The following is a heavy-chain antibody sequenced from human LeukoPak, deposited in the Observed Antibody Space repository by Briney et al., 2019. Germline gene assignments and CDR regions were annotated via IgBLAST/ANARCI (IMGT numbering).Heavy chain of an antibody. Sequence: GASVKVSCKASGYTFTGYYMHWVRQAPGQGLGWMGWINPNSGGTNYAQKFQGRVTMTGDTSISTAYMELSRLRSDDTAVYYCARDQIAATDDFDYWGQGTLVTVSS. CDR1: GYTFTGYY. CDR2: INPNSGGT. V-gene: IGHV1-2*02. J-gene: IGHJ4*02. D-gene: IGHD6-13*01. CDR3: ARDQIAATDDFDY.